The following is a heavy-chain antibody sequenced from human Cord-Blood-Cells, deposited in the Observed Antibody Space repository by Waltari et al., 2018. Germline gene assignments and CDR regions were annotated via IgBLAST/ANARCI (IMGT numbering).Heavy chain of an antibody. CDR2: INPNSGGT. J-gene: IGHJ3*02. V-gene: IGHV1-2*04. Sequence: QVQLVQSGAEVKKPGASVKVSCKASVYTFTGYFMPGVRQAPGEGLEWMGWINPNSGGTNYAQKFQGWVTMTRDTSISTAYMELSRLRSDDTAVYYCARSKDGQWLVTHDAFDIWGQGTMVTVSS. CDR3: ARSKDGQWLVTHDAFDI. CDR1: VYTFTGYF. D-gene: IGHD6-19*01.